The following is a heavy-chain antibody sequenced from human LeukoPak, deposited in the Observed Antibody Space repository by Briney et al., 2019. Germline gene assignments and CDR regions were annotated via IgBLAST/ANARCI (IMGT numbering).Heavy chain of an antibody. Sequence: SVKVSCKASGGTFSSYAISWVRQAPGQGLEWMGGIIPIFGTANYAQKFQGRVTITADESTSTAYMELSSLRSEDTAVYYCARDYGGNGENYYFDYWGQGTLVTVSS. V-gene: IGHV1-69*01. CDR3: ARDYGGNGENYYFDY. CDR2: IIPIFGTA. D-gene: IGHD4-23*01. CDR1: GGTFSSYA. J-gene: IGHJ4*02.